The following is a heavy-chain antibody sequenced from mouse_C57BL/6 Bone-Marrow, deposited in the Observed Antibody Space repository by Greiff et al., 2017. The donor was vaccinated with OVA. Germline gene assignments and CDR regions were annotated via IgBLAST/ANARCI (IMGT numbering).Heavy chain of an antibody. J-gene: IGHJ4*01. CDR3: ARKGSNLYYYAMDY. CDR1: GFSLSTFGMG. Sequence: QVQLKQSGPGILQPSQTLSLTCSFSGFSLSTFGMGVGWIRQPSGKGLEWLAHIWWDDAKYYNPALKSRPSISKDNSKNQVFLKIAKGDTADTATYYCARKGSNLYYYAMDYWGQGTSVTVSS. CDR2: IWWDDAK. V-gene: IGHV8-8*01. D-gene: IGHD2-5*01.